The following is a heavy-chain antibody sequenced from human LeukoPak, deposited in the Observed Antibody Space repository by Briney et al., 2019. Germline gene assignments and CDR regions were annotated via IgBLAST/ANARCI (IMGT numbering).Heavy chain of an antibody. D-gene: IGHD6-13*01. CDR1: GFTFSSYA. CDR2: ISGSGGST. CDR3: AKDQRGSIAAAGTLGY. Sequence: PGGSLRLSCAASGFTFSSYAMSWVRQAPGKGLEWVSAISGSGGSTYYVDSVKGRFTISRDNSKNTLYLQMNSLRAEDTAVYYCAKDQRGSIAAAGTLGYWGQGTLVTVSS. V-gene: IGHV3-23*01. J-gene: IGHJ4*02.